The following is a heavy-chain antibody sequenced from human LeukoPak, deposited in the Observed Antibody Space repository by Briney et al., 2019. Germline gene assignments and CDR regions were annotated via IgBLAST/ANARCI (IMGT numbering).Heavy chain of an antibody. Sequence: GGSLRLSCAGSGFTFSSYWMSWVRQAPGKGLEWVANIKQDGSEKYYVDSVKGRFTISRDSAKKSLYLLMNSLRAEDTAVYYCARDDTVTTRVGFIDWGQGTLVSVSS. J-gene: IGHJ4*02. D-gene: IGHD4-17*01. CDR2: IKQDGSEK. CDR3: ARDDTVTTRVGFID. V-gene: IGHV3-7*01. CDR1: GFTFSSYW.